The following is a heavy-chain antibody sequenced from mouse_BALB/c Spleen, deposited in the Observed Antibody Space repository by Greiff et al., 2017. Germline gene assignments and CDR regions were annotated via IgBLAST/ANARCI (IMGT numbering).Heavy chain of an antibody. CDR2: IRLKSNNYAT. J-gene: IGHJ4*01. Sequence: EVQGVESGGGLVQPGGSMKLSCVASGFTFSNYWMNWVRQSPEKGLEWVAEIRLKSNNYATHYAESVKGRFTISRDDSKSSVYLQMNNLRAEDTGIYYCTRPNYDYAMDYWGQGTSVTVSS. CDR3: TRPNYDYAMDY. V-gene: IGHV6-6*02. D-gene: IGHD2-1*01. CDR1: GFTFSNYW.